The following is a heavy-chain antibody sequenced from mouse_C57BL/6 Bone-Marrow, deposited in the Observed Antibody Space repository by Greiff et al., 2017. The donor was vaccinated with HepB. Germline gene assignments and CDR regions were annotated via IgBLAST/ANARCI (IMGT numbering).Heavy chain of an antibody. CDR2: IRNKANGYTT. Sequence: EVMLVESGGGLVQPGGSLSLSCAAPGFTFTDYYMSWVRQPPGKALEWLGFIRNKANGYTTEYSASVKGRFTISRDNSQSILYLQMNALRAEDSATYYCARLRRYAMDYWGQGTSVTVSS. J-gene: IGHJ4*01. D-gene: IGHD2-12*01. V-gene: IGHV7-3*01. CDR3: ARLRRYAMDY. CDR1: GFTFTDYY.